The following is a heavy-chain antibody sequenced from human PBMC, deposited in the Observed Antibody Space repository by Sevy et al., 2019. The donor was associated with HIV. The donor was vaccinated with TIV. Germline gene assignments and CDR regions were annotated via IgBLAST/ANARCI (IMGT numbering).Heavy chain of an antibody. CDR2: ISSSGSTI. CDR3: ARDPEYSYEYYFDY. D-gene: IGHD5-18*01. J-gene: IGHJ4*02. V-gene: IGHV3-48*03. CDR1: GFTFSSYE. Sequence: GGSLRLSCAASGFTFSSYEMNWVRQAPGKGLEWVSYISSSGSTIYYADSVKGRFTISRDNAKNSLYLQMNSLRAEDTAVYYCARDPEYSYEYYFDYWGQGTLVTVSS.